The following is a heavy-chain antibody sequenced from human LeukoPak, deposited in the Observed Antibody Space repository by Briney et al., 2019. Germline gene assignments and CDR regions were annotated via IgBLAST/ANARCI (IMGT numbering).Heavy chain of an antibody. Sequence: ASVKVSCKASGYTFTGYYMHWVRQAPGQGLEWMGWINPNSGGTNYAQKFQGRVTMTRDTSISTAYMELSRLRSDDTAVYYCARSIRYGGYLSDYWGQGTLVTVSS. CDR1: GYTFTGYY. CDR3: ARSIRYGGYLSDY. J-gene: IGHJ4*02. V-gene: IGHV1-2*02. CDR2: INPNSGGT. D-gene: IGHD5-12*01.